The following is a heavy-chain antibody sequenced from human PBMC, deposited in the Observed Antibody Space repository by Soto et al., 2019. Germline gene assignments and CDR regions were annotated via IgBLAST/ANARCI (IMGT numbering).Heavy chain of an antibody. J-gene: IGHJ4*02. CDR3: ARSIVVVTALDD. CDR2: INPSGGST. CDR1: GYTFTSYY. V-gene: IGHV1-46*01. D-gene: IGHD2-21*02. Sequence: ASVKVSCKASGYTFTSYYMHWVRQAPGQGLEWMGIINPSGGSTSYAQKFQGRVTMTRDTSTSTAYMELSSLRSEDTAVYYCARSIVVVTALDDWGQGTRVTVAS.